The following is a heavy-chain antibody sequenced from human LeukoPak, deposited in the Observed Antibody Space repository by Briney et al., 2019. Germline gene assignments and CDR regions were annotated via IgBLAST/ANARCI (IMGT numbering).Heavy chain of an antibody. D-gene: IGHD4-17*01. CDR1: GFTFDDYA. J-gene: IGHJ4*02. V-gene: IGHV3-9*01. CDR3: ARVHGRTTVPNFDY. Sequence: PGGSLRLSCAASGFTFDDYAMHWVRQAPGKGLEWVSGISWNSGSIGYADSVKGRFTISRDNAKNSLYLQMNSLRAEDTAVYYCARVHGRTTVPNFDYWGQGTLVTVSS. CDR2: ISWNSGSI.